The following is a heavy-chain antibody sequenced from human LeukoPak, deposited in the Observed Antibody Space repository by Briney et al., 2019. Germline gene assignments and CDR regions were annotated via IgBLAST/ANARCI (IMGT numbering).Heavy chain of an antibody. D-gene: IGHD1-26*01. CDR3: ARRRTVGPPDY. CDR1: GGSISSYF. Sequence: SETLSLTCTVSGGSISSYFWSWIRQPAGKGLEWIGRIHTTGRTDYNPSLKSRVTMSIDTSENQFSLKLSSVTAADTAVYYCARRRTVGPPDYWGQGTLVTVSS. CDR2: IHTTGRT. V-gene: IGHV4-4*07. J-gene: IGHJ4*02.